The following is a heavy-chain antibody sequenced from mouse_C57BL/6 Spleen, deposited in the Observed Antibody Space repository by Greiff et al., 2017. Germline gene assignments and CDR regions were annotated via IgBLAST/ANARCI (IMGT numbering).Heavy chain of an antibody. J-gene: IGHJ3*01. D-gene: IGHD2-14*01. Sequence: VQLQQSGAELARPGASVKLSCKASGYTFTSYGISWVKQRTGQGLEWIGEIYPRSGNTYYNEKFKGKATLTADKSSSTAYMELRSLTSEDSAVYFCAVGSVPPGCAYWGQGTLVTVSA. V-gene: IGHV1-81*01. CDR2: IYPRSGNT. CDR1: GYTFTSYG. CDR3: AVGSVPPGCAY.